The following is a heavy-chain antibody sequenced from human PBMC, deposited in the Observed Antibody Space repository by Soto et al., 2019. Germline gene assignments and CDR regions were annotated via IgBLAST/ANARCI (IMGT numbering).Heavy chain of an antibody. D-gene: IGHD1-26*01. V-gene: IGHV1-69*02. Sequence: GASVKVSCKASGGTFSSHTISWVRQAPGQGLEWMGRIIPILGIANYAQKFQGRVTITADKSTSTAYMELSSLRSEDTAVYYCARATPVAEYFQHWGLGTLVTVSS. CDR2: IIPILGIA. CDR1: GGTFSSHT. CDR3: ARATPVAEYFQH. J-gene: IGHJ1*01.